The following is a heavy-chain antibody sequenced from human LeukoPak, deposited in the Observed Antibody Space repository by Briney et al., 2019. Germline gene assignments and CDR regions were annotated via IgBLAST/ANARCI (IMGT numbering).Heavy chain of an antibody. CDR2: IIPILGIA. D-gene: IGHD5-18*01. CDR3: AREGDTAMINNYFDH. CDR1: GGTFSSYA. J-gene: IGHJ5*02. V-gene: IGHV1-69*04. Sequence: GASVKVSCKASGGTFSSYAISWVRQAPGQGLEWVGRIIPILGIANYAQKFQGRVTITADKSTSTAYMELSSLRSEDTAVYYCAREGDTAMINNYFDHWGQGTLVTVSP.